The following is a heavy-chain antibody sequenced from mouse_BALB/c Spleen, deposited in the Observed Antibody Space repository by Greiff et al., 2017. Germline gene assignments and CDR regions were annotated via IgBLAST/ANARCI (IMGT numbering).Heavy chain of an antibody. D-gene: IGHD1-2*01. J-gene: IGHJ3*01. Sequence: VQLVESGPGLVAPSQSLSITCTVSGFSLTSYGVHWVRQPPGKGLEWLGVIWAGGSTNYNSALMSRLSISKDNSKSQVFLKMNSLQTDDTAMYYCAREAVHLWFAYWGQGTLVTVSA. CDR2: IWAGGST. CDR3: AREAVHLWFAY. V-gene: IGHV2-9*02. CDR1: GFSLTSYG.